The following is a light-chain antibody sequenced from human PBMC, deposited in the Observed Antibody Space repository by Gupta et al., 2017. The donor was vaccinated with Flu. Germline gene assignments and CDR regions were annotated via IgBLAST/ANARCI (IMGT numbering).Light chain of an antibody. CDR3: GTWDSSPRGV. V-gene: IGLV1-51*02. CDR1: SSSIGNNY. J-gene: IGLJ3*02. Sequence: KVTISCSGSSSSIGNNYVSWYQQPPGTAHTLLIYENNKRPSGIPDRFSGSKSGTSATLGITGLQLGDEADYYCGTWDSSPRGVFGGGTKLTVL. CDR2: ENN.